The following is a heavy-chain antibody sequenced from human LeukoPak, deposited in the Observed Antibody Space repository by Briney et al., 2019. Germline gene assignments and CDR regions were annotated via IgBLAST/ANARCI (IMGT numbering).Heavy chain of an antibody. Sequence: ASVKVSCKASGYTFTSYGISWVRQAPGQGLEWMGWISAYNGNTNYAQKLQGRVTMTTDTSTSTAYMELRSLRSDDTAVYYCARDQGSGSYSGPDFDYRGQGTLVTVSS. CDR3: ARDQGSGSYSGPDFDY. CDR1: GYTFTSYG. CDR2: ISAYNGNT. D-gene: IGHD3-10*01. J-gene: IGHJ4*02. V-gene: IGHV1-18*01.